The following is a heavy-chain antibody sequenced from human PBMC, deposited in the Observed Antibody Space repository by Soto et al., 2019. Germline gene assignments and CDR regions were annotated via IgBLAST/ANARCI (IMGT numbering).Heavy chain of an antibody. CDR3: TRGQYGEYPNGFES. V-gene: IGHV3-43*01. Sequence: AGSLRLSCATSGFKFDDYSMHWVRQTPGKSLEWVCLISWDGRRTNYADSVRGRFTISRDSSKNSLYLQMSSLRSEDTALYYRTRGQYGEYPNGFESWGHGTLVTVPS. D-gene: IGHD4-17*01. J-gene: IGHJ5*01. CDR1: GFKFDDYS. CDR2: ISWDGRRT.